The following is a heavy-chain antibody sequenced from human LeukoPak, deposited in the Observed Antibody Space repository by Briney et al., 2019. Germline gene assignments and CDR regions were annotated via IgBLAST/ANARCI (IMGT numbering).Heavy chain of an antibody. D-gene: IGHD3-10*01. J-gene: IGHJ4*02. CDR2: INHSGST. CDR1: GGSFSGYY. Sequence: SETLSLTCAVYGGSFSGYYWSWIRQPPGKGLEWIGEINHSGSTNYNPSLKSRATISVDTSKNQFSLKLSSVTAADTAVYYCAREPPKYYYGSGSYYNDYWGQGTLVTVSS. CDR3: AREPPKYYYGSGSYYNDY. V-gene: IGHV4-34*01.